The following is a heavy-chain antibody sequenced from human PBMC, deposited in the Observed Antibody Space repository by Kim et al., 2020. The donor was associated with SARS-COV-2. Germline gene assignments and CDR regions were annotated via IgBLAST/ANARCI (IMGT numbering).Heavy chain of an antibody. D-gene: IGHD2-15*01. CDR2: IYYSGST. J-gene: IGHJ4*02. CDR3: ARLVATEYFDY. V-gene: IGHV4-59*08. CDR1: GGSISSYY. Sequence: SETLSLTCTVSGGSISSYYWSWIRQPPGKGLEWIGYIYYSGSTNYNPSLKSRVTISVDTSKNQFSLKLSSVTAADTAVYYCARLVATEYFDYWGQGTLVTVSS.